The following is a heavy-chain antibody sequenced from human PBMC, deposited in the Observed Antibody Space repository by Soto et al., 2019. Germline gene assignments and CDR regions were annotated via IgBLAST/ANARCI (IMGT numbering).Heavy chain of an antibody. CDR1: GYNFVAYY. Sequence: ASVKVSCKASGYNFVAYYTHWVRQAPGQGLEWMGWINPSSVATNFAERFQGRVTMTSDTSISTFYMEIKRLNSDDTAVYFCAKDRQYGDYGYNFGYWGQGTLVTVSS. V-gene: IGHV1-2*02. D-gene: IGHD2-21*02. CDR2: INPSSVAT. J-gene: IGHJ4*01. CDR3: AKDRQYGDYGYNFGY.